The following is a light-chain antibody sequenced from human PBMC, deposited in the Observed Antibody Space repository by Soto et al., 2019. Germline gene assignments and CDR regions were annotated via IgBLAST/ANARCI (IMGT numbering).Light chain of an antibody. CDR3: QQYNSYSWT. Sequence: DIQMTQSPSSVSAAVGDRVTITCRASQGINKWLAWYQQKPGKAPQLLISAASTLRSGVPSRFSGSGSGTEFTLTISSLQPDDFATYYCQQYNSYSWTFGQGTKVDIK. CDR2: AAS. V-gene: IGKV1D-16*01. CDR1: QGINKW. J-gene: IGKJ1*01.